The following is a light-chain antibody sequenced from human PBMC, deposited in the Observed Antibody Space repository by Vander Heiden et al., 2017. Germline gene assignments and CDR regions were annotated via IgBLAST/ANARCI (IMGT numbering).Light chain of an antibody. CDR2: KTS. V-gene: IGKV1-5*03. CDR1: QSVSSW. Sequence: DIQMTHSPSTLSASVADPVTITCRASQSVSSWLTWYQQKPGKAPKVLIYKTSTLGGGVPSRFSGSGSGTEFTLTISSLQPDDFATYYCQQYNSYSWTFGQGTRVEVK. CDR3: QQYNSYSWT. J-gene: IGKJ1*01.